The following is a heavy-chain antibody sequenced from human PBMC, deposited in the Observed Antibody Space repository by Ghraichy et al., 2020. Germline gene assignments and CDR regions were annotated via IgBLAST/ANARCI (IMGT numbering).Heavy chain of an antibody. Sequence: GGSLRLSCAASGFTFDDCTMHWVRQAPGKGLEWVSLVSWDGGSTFYADSVKGRFTIPRDNTGNSLYLQMNSLRTDDTALYFCAKGIGVLYYDGMDVWGQGTTVTVSS. CDR1: GFTFDDCT. D-gene: IGHD3-16*01. V-gene: IGHV3-43*01. CDR3: AKGIGVLYYDGMDV. J-gene: IGHJ6*02. CDR2: VSWDGGST.